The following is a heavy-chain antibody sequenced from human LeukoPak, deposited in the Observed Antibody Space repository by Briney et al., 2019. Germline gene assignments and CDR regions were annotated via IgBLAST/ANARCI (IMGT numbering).Heavy chain of an antibody. D-gene: IGHD6-19*01. CDR3: AKMRLADKYYFDY. Sequence: GGSLRLSCAASGFTFSSYAMTWVRQAPGKGLEWVSTVSGDGANTYYADSVKGRFTISRDNSKNTLYLQIHSLRAEDTAVYYCAKMRLADKYYFDYWGQGTLVTVSS. J-gene: IGHJ4*02. V-gene: IGHV3-23*01. CDR2: VSGDGANT. CDR1: GFTFSSYA.